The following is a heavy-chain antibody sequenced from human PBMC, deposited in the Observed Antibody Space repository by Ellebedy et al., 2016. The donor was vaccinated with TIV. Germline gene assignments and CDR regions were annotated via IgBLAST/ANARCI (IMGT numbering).Heavy chain of an antibody. CDR1: GGSISSYY. J-gene: IGHJ6*02. CDR2: IYYSGST. V-gene: IGHV4-59*08. CDR3: ASLPKEGPYYYYGMDV. Sequence: MPSETLSLTCTVSGGSISSYYWSWIRQPPGKGLEWIGYIYYSGSTNYNPSLKSRVTISVDTSKNQFSLKLSSVTAADTAVYYCASLPKEGPYYYYGMDVWGQGTTVTVSS.